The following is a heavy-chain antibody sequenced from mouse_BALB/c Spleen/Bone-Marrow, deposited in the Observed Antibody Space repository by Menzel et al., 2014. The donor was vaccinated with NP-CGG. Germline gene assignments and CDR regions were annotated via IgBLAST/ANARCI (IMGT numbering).Heavy chain of an antibody. CDR3: ARQLAYAMDY. V-gene: IGHV5-12*02. J-gene: IGHJ4*01. Sequence: EVKLMESGGGLVQPGGSLKLSCATSGFTFSDYYMYWVRQTPEKRLEWVAYITKGGGSTYYPDIVKGRFTISRDNAKNTLYLQMSRLKSKDTAMYYCARQLAYAMDYWGQGTSVTVSS. D-gene: IGHD4-1*01. CDR1: GFTFSDYY. CDR2: ITKGGGST.